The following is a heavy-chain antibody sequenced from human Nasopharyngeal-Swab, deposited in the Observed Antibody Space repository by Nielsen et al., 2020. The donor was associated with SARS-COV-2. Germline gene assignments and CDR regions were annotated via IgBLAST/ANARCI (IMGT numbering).Heavy chain of an antibody. CDR2: IKQDGSEK. D-gene: IGHD3-10*01. CDR1: GFTFSSYW. CDR3: AREEITMVRGVIILDWFDP. V-gene: IGHV3-7*01. Sequence: GESLKISCAASGFTFSSYWMSWVRHAPGKGLEWVANIKQDGSEKYYVDSVKGRFTISRDNAKNPLYLQMNSLRAEDTAVYYCAREEITMVRGVIILDWFDPWGQGTLVTVSS. J-gene: IGHJ5*02.